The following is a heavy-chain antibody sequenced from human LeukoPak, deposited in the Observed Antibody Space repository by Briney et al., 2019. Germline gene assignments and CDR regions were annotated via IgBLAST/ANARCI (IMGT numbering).Heavy chain of an antibody. CDR1: GGSFSGYY. V-gene: IGHV4-34*01. D-gene: IGHD3-22*01. Sequence: SETLSLTCAVYGGSFSGYYWSWIRQPPWKGLEGIGEINHSGSTNYNPSLKSRVTISVDTSKNQFSLKLTSVTAADTAVYYCARHAGHYYDSSGYYYFNYCGQGTLVTVSS. CDR2: INHSGST. J-gene: IGHJ4*02. CDR3: ARHAGHYYDSSGYYYFNY.